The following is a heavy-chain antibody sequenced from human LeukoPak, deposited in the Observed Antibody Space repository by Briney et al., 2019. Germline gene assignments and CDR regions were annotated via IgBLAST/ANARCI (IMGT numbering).Heavy chain of an antibody. V-gene: IGHV4-34*01. J-gene: IGHJ6*04. CDR2: INHSGST. D-gene: IGHD2-2*01. CDR1: GASFSGYY. Sequence: PSETLSLTCAVYGASFSGYYWSWIRQPPGKGLDWFGEINHSGSTNYNPSLKSRVTISVDTSKNQFSLKLISVTAADTAVYYCARGLIVVVPAASYYYYGMDVWGKGATVTVSS. CDR3: ARGLIVVVPAASYYYYGMDV.